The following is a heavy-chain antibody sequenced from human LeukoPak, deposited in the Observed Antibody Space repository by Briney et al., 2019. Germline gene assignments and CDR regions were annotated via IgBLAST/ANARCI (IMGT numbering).Heavy chain of an antibody. CDR1: RFTFSSYS. Sequence: PGGSLRLSCAASRFTFSSYSMNWVRQAPGKGLEWVSSISSSSSYIYYADSVKGRFTISRDNAKNSLYLQMNSLRAEDTAVYYCARWGMYYYGSGSYPGAFDIWGQGTMVTVSS. V-gene: IGHV3-21*01. D-gene: IGHD3-10*01. CDR2: ISSSSSYI. CDR3: ARWGMYYYGSGSYPGAFDI. J-gene: IGHJ3*02.